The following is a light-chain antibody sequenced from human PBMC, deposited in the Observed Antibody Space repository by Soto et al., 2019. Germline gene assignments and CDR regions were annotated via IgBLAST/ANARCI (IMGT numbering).Light chain of an antibody. J-gene: IGLJ1*01. V-gene: IGLV2-14*01. CDR1: SSDVGAYNY. Sequence: QSALTQPASVSGSPGQSITISCTGTSSDVGAYNYVSWYQQHPGKAPKLMIFDVNNRPSGIPNRFSGSKSGNTASLTISGLRAEDEADYYCCSYTRSTTYVFGTGTKVTVL. CDR2: DVN. CDR3: CSYTRSTTYV.